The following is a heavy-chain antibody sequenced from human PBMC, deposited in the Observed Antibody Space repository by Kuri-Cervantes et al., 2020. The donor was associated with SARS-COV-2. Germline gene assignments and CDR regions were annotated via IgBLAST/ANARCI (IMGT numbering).Heavy chain of an antibody. D-gene: IGHD7-27*01. J-gene: IGHJ6*03. CDR3: AREKSSLGRNRYYYYYMDV. V-gene: IGHV1-18*01. CDR1: GGTFSSYA. CDR2: ISAYNGNT. Sequence: ASVKVSCKASGGTFSSYAISWVRQAPGQGLEWMGWISAYNGNTNYAQKLQGRVTMTTDTSTSTAYMELRSLRSDDTAVYYCAREKSSLGRNRYYYYYMDVWGKGTTVTVSS.